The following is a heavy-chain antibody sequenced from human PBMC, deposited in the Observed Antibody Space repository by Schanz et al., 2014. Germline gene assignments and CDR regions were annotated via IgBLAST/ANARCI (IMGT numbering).Heavy chain of an antibody. CDR2: ISGSSENT. CDR1: GITFSDYY. Sequence: EVQLVESGGGLAQPGGSLRLSCAASGITFSDYYMSWIRQAPGKGLEWVATISGSSENTYYADSVKGRVTISRDNSRKTLYLQMNSLRADDTAVYYCAKDLYNYGIFDSWGQGTLVTVSS. J-gene: IGHJ5*01. V-gene: IGHV3-23*04. D-gene: IGHD3-16*01. CDR3: AKDLYNYGIFDS.